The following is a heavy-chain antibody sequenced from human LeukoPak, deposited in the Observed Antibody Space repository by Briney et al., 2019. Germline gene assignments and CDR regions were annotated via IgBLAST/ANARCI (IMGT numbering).Heavy chain of an antibody. J-gene: IGHJ4*02. CDR2: IWFDGSNK. CDR1: GFTVSINY. D-gene: IGHD6-13*01. V-gene: IGHV3-33*06. CDR3: AKAWGAAGTFES. Sequence: GGSLRLSCAASGFTVSINYMSWVRQAPGKGLEWVALIWFDGSNKHYADSVKGRFTVSRDNSKNTLYLQMNSLRVDDTAVYYCAKAWGAAGTFESWGQGTLVSVSS.